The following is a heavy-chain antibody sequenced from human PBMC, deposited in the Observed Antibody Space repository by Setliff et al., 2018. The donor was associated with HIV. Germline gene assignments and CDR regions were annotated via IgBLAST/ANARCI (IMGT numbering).Heavy chain of an antibody. Sequence: SETLSLTCAVYGGSFSGYYWSWIRQPPGKGLEWIGEINHSGSTNYNPSLKSRVTISVDTSKNQFSLKLSSVTAADTAVYYCARRDHRSDRITMVRGVIIKRGGGFDYWGQGTLVTVPQ. D-gene: IGHD3-10*01. J-gene: IGHJ4*02. CDR1: GGSFSGYY. CDR3: ARRDHRSDRITMVRGVIIKRGGGFDY. V-gene: IGHV4-34*01. CDR2: INHSGST.